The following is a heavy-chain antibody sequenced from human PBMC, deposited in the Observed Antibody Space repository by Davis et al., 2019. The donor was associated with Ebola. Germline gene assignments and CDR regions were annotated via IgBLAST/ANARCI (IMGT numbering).Heavy chain of an antibody. V-gene: IGHV4-59*11. CDR2: IYYTGST. CDR3: AERGGSV. Sequence: PSETLSLTCTVSGGSISRHYWSWIRQPPGKGLEWIGSIYYTGSTNYNSSLNSRVTISVDTTKNQFSLKLSSVTAADTAMYYCAERGGSVWGQGTLVTVSS. CDR1: GGSISRHY. J-gene: IGHJ4*02. D-gene: IGHD3-16*01.